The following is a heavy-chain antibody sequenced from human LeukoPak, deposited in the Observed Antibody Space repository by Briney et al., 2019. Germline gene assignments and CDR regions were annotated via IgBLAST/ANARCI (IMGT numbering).Heavy chain of an antibody. D-gene: IGHD2-2*01. CDR1: GGSISSGSYY. V-gene: IGHV4-61*02. CDR3: ARSTRGGRGWSFDI. CDR2: IYTSGST. Sequence: SQTLSLTCTVSGGSISSGSYYWSWIRQPAGKGLEWIGRIYTSGSTNYNPSLKSRVTISVDTSKNQFSLKLSSVTAADTAVYYCARSTRGGRGWSFDIWGQGTMVTVSS. J-gene: IGHJ3*02.